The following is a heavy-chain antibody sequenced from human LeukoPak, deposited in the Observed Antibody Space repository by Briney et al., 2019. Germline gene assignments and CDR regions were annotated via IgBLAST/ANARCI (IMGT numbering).Heavy chain of an antibody. CDR2: ISYDGSNK. CDR1: GFTFSSYG. D-gene: IGHD2-15*01. V-gene: IGHV3-30*18. J-gene: IGHJ3*02. CDR3: AKLVVVAGSDAFDI. Sequence: GGSLRLSCAASGFTFSSYGMHWVRQAPGKWLEWGAAISYDGSNKYYADSVKGRFTISRDNSKNTLYLQMNSLRAEDTAVYYCAKLVVVAGSDAFDIWGQGTMVTVSS.